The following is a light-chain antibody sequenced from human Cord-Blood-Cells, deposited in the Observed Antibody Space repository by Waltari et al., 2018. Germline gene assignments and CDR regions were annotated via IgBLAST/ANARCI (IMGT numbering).Light chain of an antibody. Sequence: SSELTQDPAVSVALGQTVRITCPGDSLRSYYASWYQQKPGQAPVLVIYGKNNRPSGSPDRFSGSSSGNTAFFTLSGAQAEDTADYYCNSRDSSGNHYVFGTGTKVTVL. V-gene: IGLV3-19*01. CDR2: GKN. CDR1: SLRSYY. J-gene: IGLJ1*01. CDR3: NSRDSSGNHYV.